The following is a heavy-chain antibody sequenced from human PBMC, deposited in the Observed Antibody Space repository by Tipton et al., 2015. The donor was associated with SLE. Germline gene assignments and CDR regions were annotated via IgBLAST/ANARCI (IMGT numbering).Heavy chain of an antibody. V-gene: IGHV1-18*04. J-gene: IGHJ3*02. Sequence: QVQLVQSGAEVKKPGASVKVSCKASGYTFTDYDISWVRQAPGQGLEWMGWISAYNGNANYVQTLQGRVTMTTDTSTTTAYMELRSLRSDDTAIYHCGRDGKEDAFDIRGQGTMVTVSS. CDR3: GRDGKEDAFDI. CDR1: GYTFTDYD. D-gene: IGHD1-26*01. CDR2: ISAYNGNA.